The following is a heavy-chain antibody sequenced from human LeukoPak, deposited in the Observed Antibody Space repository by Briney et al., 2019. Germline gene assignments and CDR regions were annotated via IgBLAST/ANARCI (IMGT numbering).Heavy chain of an antibody. CDR3: ARAVFPSWFDP. CDR2: IYSSGST. V-gene: IGHV4-4*07. Sequence: SETLSLTCTVSGGSISNYYWSWIRQPAGKGLEWIGRIYSSGSTNYNPSLKSRVTMSVDTSKNQFSLRVTSVTAADTAVYYCARAVFPSWFDPWGQGTLVIVSS. J-gene: IGHJ5*02. CDR1: GGSISNYY.